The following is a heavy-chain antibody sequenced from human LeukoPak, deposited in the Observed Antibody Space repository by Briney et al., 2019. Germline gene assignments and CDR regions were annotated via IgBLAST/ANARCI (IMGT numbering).Heavy chain of an antibody. Sequence: SETLSLTCTVSGGSISSYYWSWIRQPPGKGLEWIGDIYHSGSTNYNPSLKSRVTISVDTSKNQFSLKLSSVTAADTAVYYCARGPIVATIRVYYFDYWGQGTLVTVSS. CDR1: GGSISSYY. CDR2: IYHSGST. J-gene: IGHJ4*02. V-gene: IGHV4-59*12. CDR3: ARGPIVATIRVYYFDY. D-gene: IGHD5-12*01.